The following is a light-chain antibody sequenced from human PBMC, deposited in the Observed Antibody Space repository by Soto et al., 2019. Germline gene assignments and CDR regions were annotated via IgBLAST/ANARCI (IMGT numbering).Light chain of an antibody. CDR2: SDS. Sequence: SYELTQPPSVSVAPGQTARITCWGNNIGTKSVHWYQQKPGQAPVLVVYSDSDRPSGSPERFSGSNSGNTATLTISRVEAGDEADYYCQVWDSSSDHSNWVFGGGTKFTVL. CDR3: QVWDSSSDHSNWV. J-gene: IGLJ3*02. CDR1: NIGTKS. V-gene: IGLV3-21*02.